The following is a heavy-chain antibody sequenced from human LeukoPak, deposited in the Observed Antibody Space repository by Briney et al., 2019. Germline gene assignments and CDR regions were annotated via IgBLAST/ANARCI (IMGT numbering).Heavy chain of an antibody. Sequence: PGGSLRLSCAASGFTFSSYSMNWVRQAPGKGLEWVSSISSSSSYIYYADSVKGRFTISRDNAKNSLYLQMNSLRAEDTAVYYCARGPNTAMALDYWGQGTLVTVSS. CDR3: ARGPNTAMALDY. V-gene: IGHV3-21*01. CDR2: ISSSSSYI. CDR1: GFTFSSYS. D-gene: IGHD5-18*01. J-gene: IGHJ4*02.